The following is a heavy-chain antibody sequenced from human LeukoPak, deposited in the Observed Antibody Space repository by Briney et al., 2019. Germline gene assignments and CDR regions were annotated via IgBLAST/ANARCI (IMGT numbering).Heavy chain of an antibody. V-gene: IGHV3-23*01. CDR3: AKDERRCGSASCYIDY. CDR1: GFTFSNYA. CDR2: ISGSAGGT. J-gene: IGHJ4*02. D-gene: IGHD2-2*02. Sequence: PGGSLRLSCAASGFTFSNYAMSWVRRAPGKGVEWVSVISGSAGGTYYADSVKGRFTVSRDNARNTLYLQMNSLRSEDTAVYYCAKDERRCGSASCYIDYWGQGTRVTVSS.